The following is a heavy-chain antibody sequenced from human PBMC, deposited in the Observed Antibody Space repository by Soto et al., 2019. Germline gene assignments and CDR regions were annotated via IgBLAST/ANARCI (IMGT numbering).Heavy chain of an antibody. D-gene: IGHD3-16*02. CDR1: GGSISSYY. Sequence: PSETLSLTCTVSGGSISSYYWSWIRQPPGKGLEWIGYIYYSGSTNYNPSLKSRVTISVDTSKNQFSLKLSSVTAADTAVYYCARGDYDYVWGSYRTVWFDPWGQGTLVTVSS. CDR3: ARGDYDYVWGSYRTVWFDP. CDR2: IYYSGST. J-gene: IGHJ5*02. V-gene: IGHV4-59*01.